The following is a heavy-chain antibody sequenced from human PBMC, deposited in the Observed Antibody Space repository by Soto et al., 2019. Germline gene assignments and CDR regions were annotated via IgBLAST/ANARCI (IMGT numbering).Heavy chain of an antibody. J-gene: IGHJ4*02. CDR3: ARLNLAPAAPPYYFDY. D-gene: IGHD2-2*01. CDR1: GYSFTSYW. CDR2: IGPSDSYT. Sequence: PGESLKISCKGSGYSFTSYWISWVRQMPGKGLEWMGRIGPSDSYTNYSPSFQGHVTISADKSISTAYLQWSSLKASDTAMYYCARLNLAPAAPPYYFDYWGQGTLVTVSS. V-gene: IGHV5-10-1*01.